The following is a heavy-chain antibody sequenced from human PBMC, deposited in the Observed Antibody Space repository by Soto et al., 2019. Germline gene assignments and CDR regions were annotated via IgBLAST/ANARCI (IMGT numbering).Heavy chain of an antibody. D-gene: IGHD3-16*01. Sequence: EVQLLDSGGGLVQPGGSLRLSCAASGFTFSNYAMTWVRQGPGKGLEWVSGISGSGGRSYYADSVKGRFTISRDNSKSTLDLQMNGLRAEDTAVYYCAKAYFVWSSEQPYYFDYWGQGTLVTVSS. J-gene: IGHJ4*02. V-gene: IGHV3-23*01. CDR2: ISGSGGRS. CDR3: AKAYFVWSSEQPYYFDY. CDR1: GFTFSNYA.